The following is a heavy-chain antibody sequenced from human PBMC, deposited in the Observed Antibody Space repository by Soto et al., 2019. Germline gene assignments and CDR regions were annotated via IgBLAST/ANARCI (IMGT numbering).Heavy chain of an antibody. J-gene: IGHJ4*02. Sequence: SVKVSCKASGGTFSSYSISWVRQAPGQGLEWMGGIIPIFGTANYAQKFQGRVTITADESTSTAYMELSSLRSEDTAVYYCARFLYDSSAYYEFPYWGQGTLVTVSS. V-gene: IGHV1-69*13. CDR1: GGTFSSYS. D-gene: IGHD3-22*01. CDR3: ARFLYDSSAYYEFPY. CDR2: IIPIFGTA.